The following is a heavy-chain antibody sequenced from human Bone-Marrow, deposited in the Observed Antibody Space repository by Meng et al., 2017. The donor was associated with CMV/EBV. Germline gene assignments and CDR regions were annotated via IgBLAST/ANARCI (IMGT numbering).Heavy chain of an antibody. CDR3: VKGRWGGMDV. Sequence: LSCAASGFTFSSYAMGWVRQAPGKGLEWVSAISGSGGSTYYADSVKGRFTISRDNSKNTLYLQMNSLRAEDTAVYYCVKGRWGGMDVWGQGTTVTVSS. V-gene: IGHV3-23*01. CDR2: ISGSGGST. D-gene: IGHD4-23*01. J-gene: IGHJ6*02. CDR1: GFTFSSYA.